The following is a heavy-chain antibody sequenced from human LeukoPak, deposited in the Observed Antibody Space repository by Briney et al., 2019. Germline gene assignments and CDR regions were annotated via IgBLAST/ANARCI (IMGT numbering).Heavy chain of an antibody. J-gene: IGHJ3*02. CDR2: IYYSGST. CDR3: ARDRYDSSGYYYDSGTFDI. D-gene: IGHD3-22*01. CDR1: GGSISSYY. V-gene: IGHV4-59*01. Sequence: PSETLSLTCTVSGGSISSYYWSWIRQPPGKGLEWIGYIYYSGSTNYNPSLKGRVTISVDTSKNQFSLKLSSVTAADTAVYYCARDRYDSSGYYYDSGTFDIWGQGTMVTVSS.